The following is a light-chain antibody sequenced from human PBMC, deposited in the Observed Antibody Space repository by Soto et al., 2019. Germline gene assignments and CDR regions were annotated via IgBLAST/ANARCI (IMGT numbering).Light chain of an antibody. J-gene: IGLJ1*01. Sequence: QSALTQPASVSGSPGQSITISCSETSSDVGVYNYVSWYQHHPGKAPQLIIFDVNNRPSGISSRFTGSKSGTTASLTISGLQPEDEADYFCTSYKVNTLLAFGTGTKLTVL. V-gene: IGLV2-14*03. CDR1: SSDVGVYNY. CDR3: TSYKVNTLLA. CDR2: DVN.